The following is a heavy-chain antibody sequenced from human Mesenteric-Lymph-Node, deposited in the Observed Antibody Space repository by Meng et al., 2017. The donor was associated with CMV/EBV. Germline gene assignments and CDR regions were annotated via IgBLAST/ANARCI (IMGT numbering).Heavy chain of an antibody. CDR3: AGGRGYSGSGGDY. J-gene: IGHJ4*02. V-gene: IGHV3-74*01. CDR2: INTEGTTT. CDR1: GFTFSPYW. D-gene: IGHD5-12*01. Sequence: GESLKISCAASGFTFSPYWMHWIRQAPGKGLEWVSRINTEGTTTNYADSVRGRFTISRDNAKNSLYLQMNSLRAEDTAVYYCAGGRGYSGSGGDYWGQGTLVTVSS.